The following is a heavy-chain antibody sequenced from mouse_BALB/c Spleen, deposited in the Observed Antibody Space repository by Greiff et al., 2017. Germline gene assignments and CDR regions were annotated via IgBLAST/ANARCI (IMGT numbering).Heavy chain of an antibody. D-gene: IGHD2-2*01. CDR3: ARSGLPYYFDY. J-gene: IGHJ2*01. Sequence: EVQLQQSGGGLVKPGGSLKLSCAASGFTFSSYAMSWVRQSPEKRLEWVAEISSGGSYTYYPDTVTGRFTISRDNAKNTLYLEMSSLRSEDTAMYYCARSGLPYYFDYWGQGTTLTVSS. V-gene: IGHV5-9-4*01. CDR2: ISSGGSYT. CDR1: GFTFSSYA.